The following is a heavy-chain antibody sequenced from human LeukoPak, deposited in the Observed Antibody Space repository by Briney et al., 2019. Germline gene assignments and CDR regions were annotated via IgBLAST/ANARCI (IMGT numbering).Heavy chain of an antibody. V-gene: IGHV3-23*01. Sequence: GGSLRLSCAASGFTFSSYAMSWVRQAPGKGLEWVSAISSGGGSSYYADSVKGRFTISRDNSKNTLYLQMNTLRAEDTAVYYCAKDLLQTFFFDSSGYYSDAFGMWGQGTMVTVSP. D-gene: IGHD3-22*01. J-gene: IGHJ3*02. CDR1: GFTFSSYA. CDR2: ISSGGGSS. CDR3: AKDLLQTFFFDSSGYYSDAFGM.